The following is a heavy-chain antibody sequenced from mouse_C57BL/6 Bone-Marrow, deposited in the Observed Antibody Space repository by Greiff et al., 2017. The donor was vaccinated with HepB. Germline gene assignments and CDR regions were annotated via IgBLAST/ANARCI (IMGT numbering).Heavy chain of an antibody. CDR1: GFTFSSYG. CDR3: ALVAPYWYFDV. D-gene: IGHD1-1*01. CDR2: ISSGGSYT. J-gene: IGHJ1*03. Sequence: EVMLVESGGDLVKPGGSLKLSCAASGFTFSSYGMSWVRQTPDKRLEWVATISSGGSYTYYPDSVKGRFTISRDNAKNTLYLQMSSLKSEDTAMYYCALVAPYWYFDVWGTGTTVTVSS. V-gene: IGHV5-6*02.